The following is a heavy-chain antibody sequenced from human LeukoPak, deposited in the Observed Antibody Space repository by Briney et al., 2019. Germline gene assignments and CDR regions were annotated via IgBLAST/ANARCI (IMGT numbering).Heavy chain of an antibody. D-gene: IGHD6-19*01. Sequence: PGGSLRLSCAASGFTFSSYSMNWVRQAPGKGLEWVAFIRYDGSNKYYADSVKGRFTISRDNSKNTLYLQMNSLRAEDTAVYYCAKDLFGEQWLGALDYWGQGTLVTVSS. CDR3: AKDLFGEQWLGALDY. V-gene: IGHV3-30*02. CDR2: IRYDGSNK. CDR1: GFTFSSYS. J-gene: IGHJ4*02.